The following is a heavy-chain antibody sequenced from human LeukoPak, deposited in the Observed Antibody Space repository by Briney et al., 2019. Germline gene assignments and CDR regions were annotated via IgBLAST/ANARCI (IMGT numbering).Heavy chain of an antibody. CDR2: ISAYNGNT. J-gene: IGHJ3*02. D-gene: IGHD2-2*01. V-gene: IGHV1-18*01. CDR3: ARDGVVPAAFDAFDI. Sequence: ASVTLSCKASGYTFTSYGISWVRHPPGPGLEWMGWISAYNGNTNYAQKLQGRVTMTTDTSTSTAYMELRSLSSDDTAVYYCARDGVVPAAFDAFDIWGQGTMVTVSS. CDR1: GYTFTSYG.